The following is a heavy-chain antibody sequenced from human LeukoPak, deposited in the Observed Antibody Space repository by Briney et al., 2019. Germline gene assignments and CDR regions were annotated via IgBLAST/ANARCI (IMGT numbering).Heavy chain of an antibody. V-gene: IGHV3-30*03. CDR1: GFTVSSNY. CDR3: ARRDIVVVVSASDY. CDR2: KFDERNS. Sequence: GGSLRLSCAASGFTVSSNYMSWVRQAPGKGLEWVASIKFDERNSYYAASVRGRFSISRDNSKNTVYLQMNSLRVDDTAVYFCARRDIVVVVSASDYWGQGTLVTVSS. J-gene: IGHJ4*02. D-gene: IGHD2-15*01.